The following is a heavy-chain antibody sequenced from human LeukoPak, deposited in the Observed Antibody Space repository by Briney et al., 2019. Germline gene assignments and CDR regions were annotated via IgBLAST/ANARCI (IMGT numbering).Heavy chain of an antibody. CDR1: GYSISSGYY. J-gene: IGHJ4*02. CDR2: IYHSGST. V-gene: IGHV4-38-2*02. D-gene: IGHD1-26*01. Sequence: PSETLSLTCTVSGYSISSGYYWGWIRQPPGKGLEWIGSIYHSGSTYYNPSLKSRVTISVDTSKNQFSLKLSSVTAADTAVYYCARGGGSYYGDNFDYWGQGTLVTVSS. CDR3: ARGGGSYYGDNFDY.